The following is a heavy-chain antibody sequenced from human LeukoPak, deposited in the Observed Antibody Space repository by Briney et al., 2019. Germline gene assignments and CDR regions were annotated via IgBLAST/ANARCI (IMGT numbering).Heavy chain of an antibody. Sequence: SQTLSLTCTVSGDSISSGDYSWSWIRQPSGKGLEWIGYIFHSGSSYYNPSLRSRVTISVDRSRNQFSLRLTSVTAAVTAVYYCARELWFVNAPGSWLDPWGQGTLVTVSS. CDR1: GDSISSGDYS. CDR3: ARELWFVNAPGSWLDP. J-gene: IGHJ5*02. D-gene: IGHD3-10*01. V-gene: IGHV4-30-2*01. CDR2: IFHSGSS.